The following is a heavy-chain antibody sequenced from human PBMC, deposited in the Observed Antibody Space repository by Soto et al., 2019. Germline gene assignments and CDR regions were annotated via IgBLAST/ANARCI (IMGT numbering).Heavy chain of an antibody. D-gene: IGHD6-19*01. CDR2: IYYSGST. CDR1: GGSISSGGYY. V-gene: IGHV4-31*03. J-gene: IGHJ4*02. Sequence: SETLSLTCTVSGGSISSGGYYWSWIRQHPGKGLEGIGYIYYSGSTYYNPSLKSRVTISVDTSKNQFSLKLSSVTAADTAVYYCARDAAVAGTLDYWGQGTLVTVSS. CDR3: ARDAAVAGTLDY.